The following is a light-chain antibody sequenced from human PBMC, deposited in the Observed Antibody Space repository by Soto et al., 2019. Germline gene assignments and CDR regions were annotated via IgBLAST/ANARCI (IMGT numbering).Light chain of an antibody. CDR2: DAS. Sequence: IQMTQSPSTLSASVGDRVTITCRASQSVXAWFVWYQQKPGEAPTILXDDASSLERGGPSRLSGGGSETEFTLPISSLQPYYVANYYCQHYQDDTWTFGQGTKVDIK. CDR1: QSVXAW. J-gene: IGKJ1*01. CDR3: QHYQDDTWT. V-gene: IGKV1-5*01.